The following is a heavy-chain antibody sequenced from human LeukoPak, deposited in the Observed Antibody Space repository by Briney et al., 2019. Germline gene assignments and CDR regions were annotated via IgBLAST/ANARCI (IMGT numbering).Heavy chain of an antibody. CDR1: GFTFSSYA. CDR2: ISGSGGST. CDR3: ARGYSSGRVDY. J-gene: IGHJ4*02. V-gene: IGHV3-23*01. D-gene: IGHD6-25*01. Sequence: GGSLRLSCAASGFTFSSYAMTWVRQAPGKGLEWVSVISGSGGSTYYADSVKGRLTISRDNSRDTLYLQVDSLRAEDTAVYYCARGYSSGRVDYWGQGTLVTVSS.